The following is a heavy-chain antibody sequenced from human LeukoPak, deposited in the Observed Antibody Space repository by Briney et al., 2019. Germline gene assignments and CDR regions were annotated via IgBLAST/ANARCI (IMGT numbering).Heavy chain of an antibody. V-gene: IGHV1-18*01. D-gene: IGHD3-3*01. J-gene: IGHJ6*02. Sequence: ASVKVSCKASGYTFTSYGISWVRQAPGQGLEWMGWISAYNGNTNYAQKLQGRVTMTTDTSTSTAYMELRSLRSDDTAVYYCARRSRTIYYYGMDVWGQGTTVTVSS. CDR2: ISAYNGNT. CDR1: GYTFTSYG. CDR3: ARRSRTIYYYGMDV.